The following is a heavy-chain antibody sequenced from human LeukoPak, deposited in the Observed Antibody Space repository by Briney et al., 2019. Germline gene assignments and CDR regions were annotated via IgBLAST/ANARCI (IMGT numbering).Heavy chain of an antibody. CDR1: GYTLTELS. V-gene: IGHV1-24*01. D-gene: IGHD3-9*01. CDR3: ATDLPDKYFDWDDAFDI. CDR2: FDPEDGET. Sequence: ASVKVSCKVSGYTLTELSKHWVRQAPGKGLEWMGGFDPEDGETIYAQKFQGRVTMTEDTSTDTAYMELSSLRSEDTAVYYCATDLPDKYFDWDDAFDIWGQGTMVTVSS. J-gene: IGHJ3*02.